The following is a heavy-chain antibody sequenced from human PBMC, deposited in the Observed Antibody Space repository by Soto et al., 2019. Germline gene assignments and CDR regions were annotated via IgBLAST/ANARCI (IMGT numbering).Heavy chain of an antibody. D-gene: IGHD2-15*01. CDR3: ASSAIGDCSGGSCDGGDTFDI. V-gene: IGHV3-11*01. CDR2: ISSSGSTI. J-gene: IGHJ3*02. CDR1: GFTFSDYY. Sequence: QVQLVETGGGLVKPGGSLRLSCAASGFTFSDYYMSWIRQAPGKGLGWVSYISSSGSTIYYADSVKGRFTISRDNAKNSLYLQMNSLRAEDTAGYYCASSAIGDCSGGSCDGGDTFDIWGQGKMVTVSS.